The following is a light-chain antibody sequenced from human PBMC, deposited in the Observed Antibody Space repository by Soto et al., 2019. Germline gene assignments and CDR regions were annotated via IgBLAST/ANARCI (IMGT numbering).Light chain of an antibody. J-gene: IGLJ1*01. CDR1: SSDVGGYNY. V-gene: IGLV2-14*01. CDR2: DVS. Sequence: QSALTQPASVSGSPGQSXTISCTGTSSDVGGYNYVSWYQQHPGKAPKLMIYDVSNRPSGVSNRFSGSKSGNTASLTISGLQAEDEADYYCSSYTSSSTLYVFGTGTQLTVL. CDR3: SSYTSSSTLYV.